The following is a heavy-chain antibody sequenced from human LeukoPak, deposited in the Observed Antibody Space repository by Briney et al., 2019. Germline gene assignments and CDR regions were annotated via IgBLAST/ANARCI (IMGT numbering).Heavy chain of an antibody. CDR1: GFTFSSYG. D-gene: IGHD5-18*01. J-gene: IGHJ3*02. Sequence: GGSLRLSCAASGFTFSSYGMHWVRQAPGKGLEWVAFIRYDGNNKYYADSVKGRFTISRDNSKNTLYLQMNSLRAEDTAVYYCAKDLSGYSYGYNAFDIWGQGTMVTVSS. CDR2: IRYDGNNK. CDR3: AKDLSGYSYGYNAFDI. V-gene: IGHV3-30*02.